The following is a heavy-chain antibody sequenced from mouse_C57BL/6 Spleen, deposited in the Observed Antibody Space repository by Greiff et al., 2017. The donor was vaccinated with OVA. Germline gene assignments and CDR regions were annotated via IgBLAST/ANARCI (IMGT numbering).Heavy chain of an antibody. CDR2: IYPRSGNT. CDR3: ARNDGYYIVDY. Sequence: VQLQQSGAELARPGASVKLSCKASGYTFTSYGISWVKQRPGQGLEWIGEIYPRSGNTYYNQKFKGKATLTADKSSSTAYMELRSLTSEDSAVYFCARNDGYYIVDYWGQGTSVTVSS. V-gene: IGHV1-81*01. J-gene: IGHJ4*01. D-gene: IGHD2-3*01. CDR1: GYTFTSYG.